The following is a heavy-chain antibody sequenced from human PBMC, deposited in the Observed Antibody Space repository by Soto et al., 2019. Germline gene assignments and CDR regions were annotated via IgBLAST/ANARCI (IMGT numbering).Heavy chain of an antibody. CDR2: ISYDGSNK. J-gene: IGHJ6*03. Sequence: QVQLVESGGGVVQIGRSLRLSCAASGFTVNSYAMHWVRQAPGKGLEWVAVISYDGSNKDYADSVKGRFTISRDKSKNTLSLQMNSLRAEDTAVYYCAKDVYCSSTSCYESRLDYYYYYMDVWGKGTTVTVSS. D-gene: IGHD2-2*01. CDR3: AKDVYCSSTSCYESRLDYYYYYMDV. V-gene: IGHV3-30*18. CDR1: GFTVNSYA.